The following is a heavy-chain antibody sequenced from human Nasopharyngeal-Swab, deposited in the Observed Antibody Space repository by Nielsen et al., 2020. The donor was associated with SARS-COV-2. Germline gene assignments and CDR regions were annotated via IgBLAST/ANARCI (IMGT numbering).Heavy chain of an antibody. V-gene: IGHV3-21*01. CDR2: ISSSTTYI. Sequence: GSLKISCAASGFTFSNYNMNWVRQAPGKGLEWVSSISSSTTYIYYADSVKGRFTISRDNAKNSLYLQMDSLRAEDTAVYYCARDGLDYDFWSAYFMDVWGQGTTVTVSS. D-gene: IGHD3-3*01. CDR1: GFTFSNYN. CDR3: ARDGLDYDFWSAYFMDV. J-gene: IGHJ6*02.